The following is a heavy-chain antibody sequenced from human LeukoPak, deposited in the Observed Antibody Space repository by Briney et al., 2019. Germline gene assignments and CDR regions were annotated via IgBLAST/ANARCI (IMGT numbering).Heavy chain of an antibody. CDR2: IYYRGNT. CDR1: DGSISGYY. CDR3: ARGGESSAWYLQR. Sequence: SETLSLTCIVSDGSISGYYWNWIRQSPGKGLEWIGYIYYRGNTDYTPSLKSRVSISIDTSKKQFSLRLRSVSAADTAVYYCARGGESSAWYLQRWGQGTLVTVSS. V-gene: IGHV4-59*01. D-gene: IGHD3-22*01. J-gene: IGHJ1*01.